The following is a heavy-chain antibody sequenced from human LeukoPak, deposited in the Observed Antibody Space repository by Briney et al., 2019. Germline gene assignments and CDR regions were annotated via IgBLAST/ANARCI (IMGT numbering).Heavy chain of an antibody. CDR1: GFTFSDTY. Sequence: GGSLRLSCAVSGFTFSDTYMTWIRQAPGKGLESLSYISPSGTDISYADSVKGRFTISRDNDKNSLYLQMNSLRVEDTAVYYCTRDPRNLDYWGQGTLVTVSS. CDR2: ISPSGTDI. CDR3: TRDPRNLDY. D-gene: IGHD1-14*01. V-gene: IGHV3-11*01. J-gene: IGHJ4*02.